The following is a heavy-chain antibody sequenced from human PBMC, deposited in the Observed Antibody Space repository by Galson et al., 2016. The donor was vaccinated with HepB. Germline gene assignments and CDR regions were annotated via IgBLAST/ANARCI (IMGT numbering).Heavy chain of an antibody. J-gene: IGHJ5*02. CDR1: NGSFNDHY. CDR2: INYAGST. CDR3: ARVEVAATNWFGP. D-gene: IGHD2-15*01. Sequence: SETLSLTCGVYNGSFNDHYWSWIRQSPGKGLEWIGEINYAGSTKYNPSLKSRVTISVDASKTQFSLNLNSMTAADTAVYFCARVEVAATNWFGPWGQGTLVTVSS. V-gene: IGHV4-34*01.